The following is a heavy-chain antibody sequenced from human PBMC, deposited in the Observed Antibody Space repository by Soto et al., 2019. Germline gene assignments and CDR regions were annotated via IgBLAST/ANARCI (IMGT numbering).Heavy chain of an antibody. V-gene: IGHV4-34*01. CDR2: INHSGSS. Sequence: ESLSLTCTVHGASFSGFYWTWIRQPPGKGLEWIGEINHSGSSNYNPPLKSRVTMSLDTSRNQFSLSLNSVTAEDTAVYYCARMAGPWYFDLWGRGTLVTVSS. J-gene: IGHJ2*01. CDR1: GASFSGFY. CDR3: ARMAGPWYFDL.